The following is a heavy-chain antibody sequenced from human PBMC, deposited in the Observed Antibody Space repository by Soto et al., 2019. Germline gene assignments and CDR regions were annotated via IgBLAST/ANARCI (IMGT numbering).Heavy chain of an antibody. CDR2: IYWDDDK. J-gene: IGHJ5*02. V-gene: IGHV2-5*02. CDR1: GFSLTNKGVV. Sequence: QITLKESGPPLVKPTQTLTLTCNFSGFSLTNKGVVVGWIRQPPRKALEWLGIIYWDDDKRYRPSLNNRLTITKDTSKNQVVLTMTNVDTVDTATYYCAHLHANSGYDWRYEPWGQGTLVTVSS. CDR3: AHLHANSGYDWRYEP. D-gene: IGHD5-12*01.